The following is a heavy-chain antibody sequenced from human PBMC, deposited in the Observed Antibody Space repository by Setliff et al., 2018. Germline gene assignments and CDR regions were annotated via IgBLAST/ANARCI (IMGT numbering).Heavy chain of an antibody. D-gene: IGHD2-2*01. V-gene: IGHV1-69*06. CDR2: VIPLLETT. J-gene: IGHJ4*02. Sequence: GPSVKVSCKASGDTFSTYALSWVRQAPGQGLEWMGGVIPLLETTKYAQKFQGRVTITADTSTGTAYMELSSLTFDDTAVYFCSRLVRYCTATSCQRLSGGEFWGQGTLVTVSS. CDR1: GDTFSTYA. CDR3: SRLVRYCTATSCQRLSGGEF.